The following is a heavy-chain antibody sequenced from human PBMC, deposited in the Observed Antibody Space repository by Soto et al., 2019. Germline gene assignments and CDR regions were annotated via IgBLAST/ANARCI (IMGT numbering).Heavy chain of an antibody. Sequence: QVQLQQWGAGLLKPSETLSLTCAVYGGSFSGYYWSWIRQPPGKGLEWIGEVNHSGSTNYNPSLKSQVTISVDTSKNQFSLKLSSVTAADTAVYYCARGPITTNPRFDPWGQGTLVTVSS. CDR2: VNHSGST. D-gene: IGHD3-22*01. V-gene: IGHV4-34*01. CDR1: GGSFSGYY. CDR3: ARGPITTNPRFDP. J-gene: IGHJ5*02.